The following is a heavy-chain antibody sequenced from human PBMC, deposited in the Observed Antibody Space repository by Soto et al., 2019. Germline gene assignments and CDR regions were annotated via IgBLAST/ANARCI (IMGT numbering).Heavy chain of an antibody. CDR2: IIPILGIA. Sequence: QVQLVQSGAEVKKPGSSVKVSCKASGGTFSSYTISWVRQAPGQGLEWMGRIIPILGIANYAQKLQGRVTITPDKSTSTAYMELSSLRSEDTAVYYCARELAQQLDDAFDIWGQGTLVTVS. CDR1: GGTFSSYT. D-gene: IGHD6-13*01. V-gene: IGHV1-69*08. CDR3: ARELAQQLDDAFDI. J-gene: IGHJ3*02.